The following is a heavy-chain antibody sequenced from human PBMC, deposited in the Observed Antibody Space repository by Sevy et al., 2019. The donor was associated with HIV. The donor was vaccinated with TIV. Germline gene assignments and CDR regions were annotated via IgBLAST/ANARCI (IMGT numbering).Heavy chain of an antibody. CDR1: GFTFSSYA. Sequence: GGSLRLSCAASGFTFSSYAMSWVRQAPGKGLEWVSAISGSGSSTYYADSVKGRFTISRDNSKNTLYLQMNSLRAEDTAVYYCAKLPFNLPANYFDYWGQGTLVTVSS. D-gene: IGHD2-2*01. CDR2: ISGSGSST. V-gene: IGHV3-23*01. J-gene: IGHJ4*02. CDR3: AKLPFNLPANYFDY.